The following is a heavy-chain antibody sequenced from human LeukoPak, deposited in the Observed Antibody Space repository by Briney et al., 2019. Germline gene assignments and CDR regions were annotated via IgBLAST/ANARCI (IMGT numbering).Heavy chain of an antibody. CDR1: GYTFTSYY. CDR2: INPSGGST. J-gene: IGHJ4*02. V-gene: IGHV1-46*01. Sequence: ESLKISCKGSGYTFTSYYLPWVRQAPGQGLEWMGIINPSGGSTSYAQKFQGRVTMTRNTSTSTVYMELSSLRSEDTAVYYCARNRDGYNSCAGYWGQGALVTVSS. CDR3: ARNRDGYNSCAGY. D-gene: IGHD5-24*01.